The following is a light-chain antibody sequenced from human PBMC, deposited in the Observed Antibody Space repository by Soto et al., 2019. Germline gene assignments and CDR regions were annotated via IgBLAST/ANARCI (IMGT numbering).Light chain of an antibody. Sequence: QSALTQPASVSGSPGQSITLSCTGTSSDVGGYNYVSWYQQHPGKAPTDMIYDVSKRPPGISNRFSGSKSGNTASLTISGLQVEDEADYYCSSYTSGSTRVVFGGGTKLTVL. CDR1: SSDVGGYNY. V-gene: IGLV2-14*03. CDR3: SSYTSGSTRVV. J-gene: IGLJ2*01. CDR2: DVS.